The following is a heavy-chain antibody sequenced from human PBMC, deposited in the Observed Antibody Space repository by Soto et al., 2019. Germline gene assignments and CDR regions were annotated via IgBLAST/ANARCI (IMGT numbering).Heavy chain of an antibody. D-gene: IGHD3-22*01. J-gene: IGHJ6*02. Sequence: GGSLRLSCAASGFTFSSYSMNWVRQAPGKGLEWVSSISSSSSYIYYADSVKGRFTISRDNAKNSLYLQMNSLRAEDTAVYYCASPREYYYDSSGYYMDGMDVWGQGTTVTVSS. CDR3: ASPREYYYDSSGYYMDGMDV. V-gene: IGHV3-21*01. CDR1: GFTFSSYS. CDR2: ISSSSSYI.